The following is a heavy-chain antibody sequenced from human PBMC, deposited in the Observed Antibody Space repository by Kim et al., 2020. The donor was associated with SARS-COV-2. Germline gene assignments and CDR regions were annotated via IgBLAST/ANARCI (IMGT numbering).Heavy chain of an antibody. D-gene: IGHD3-10*01. CDR1: GFTFRNYW. CDR3: ARDYYGSGHHYY. CDR2: INRDGTAK. Sequence: GGSLRLSCAASGFTFRNYWMNWVRQAPGKGLEWVANINRDGTAKHYVDSVKGRFTISRDNAQNSLYLQMNSLRAEDTALYYCARDYYGSGHHYYWGQGTLVTVSS. V-gene: IGHV3-7*01. J-gene: IGHJ4*02.